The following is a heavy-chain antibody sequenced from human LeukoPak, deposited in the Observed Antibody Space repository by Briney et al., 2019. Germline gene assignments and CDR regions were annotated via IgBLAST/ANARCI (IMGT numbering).Heavy chain of an antibody. CDR2: IYYSGST. Sequence: SETLSLTCTVSGGSISSYYWSWIRQPPGKGLEWIGYIYYSGSTNYNPSLKSRVTISVDTSKNQFSLKLSSVTAADTAVYYCARVRCSSTSCYYYYMDVWGKGSTVTISS. D-gene: IGHD2-2*01. V-gene: IGHV4-59*01. CDR1: GGSISSYY. CDR3: ARVRCSSTSCYYYYMDV. J-gene: IGHJ6*03.